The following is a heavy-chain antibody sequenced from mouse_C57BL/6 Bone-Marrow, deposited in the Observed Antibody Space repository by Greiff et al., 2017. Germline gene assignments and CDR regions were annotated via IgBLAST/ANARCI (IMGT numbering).Heavy chain of an antibody. V-gene: IGHV1-82*01. Sequence: VQLQQSGPELVKPGASVKISCKASGYAFSSSWMNWVKQRPGKGLEWIGRIYPGDGDTNYNGKFKGKATLTADKSSSTAYMQLSSLTSEDSAVDFCARGGYEAGFAYWGQGTLVTVSA. D-gene: IGHD2-2*01. CDR1: GYAFSSSW. J-gene: IGHJ3*01. CDR2: IYPGDGDT. CDR3: ARGGYEAGFAY.